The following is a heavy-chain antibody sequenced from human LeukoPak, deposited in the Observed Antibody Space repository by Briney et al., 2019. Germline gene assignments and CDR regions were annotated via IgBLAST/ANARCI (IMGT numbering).Heavy chain of an antibody. V-gene: IGHV3-21*01. CDR1: GFTFSSYS. CDR2: ISSSSSYI. Sequence: GGSLRLSCAASGFTFSSYSMNWVRQAPGKGLEWVSSISSSSSYIYYADSVKGRFTISRDNAKNSLYLQMNSLRAEDTAAYYCARDRTYYYDSSGYYLGIDYWGQGTLVTVSS. J-gene: IGHJ4*02. D-gene: IGHD3-22*01. CDR3: ARDRTYYYDSSGYYLGIDY.